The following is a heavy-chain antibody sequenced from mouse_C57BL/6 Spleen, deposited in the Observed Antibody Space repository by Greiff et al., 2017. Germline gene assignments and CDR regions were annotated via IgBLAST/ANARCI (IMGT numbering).Heavy chain of an antibody. CDR1: GYAFSSSW. V-gene: IGHV1-82*01. CDR3: AGLREYFDY. Sequence: VQLQESGPELVKPGASVKISCKASGYAFSSSWMNWVKQRPGKGLEWIGRIYPGDGDTNYNGKFKGKATLTADKSSSTAYMQLSSLTSEDSAVYFCAGLREYFDYWGQGTTLTVSS. J-gene: IGHJ2*01. CDR2: IYPGDGDT.